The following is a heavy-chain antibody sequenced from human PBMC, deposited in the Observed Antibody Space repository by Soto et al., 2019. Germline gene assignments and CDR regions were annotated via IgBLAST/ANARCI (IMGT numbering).Heavy chain of an antibody. V-gene: IGHV1-3*01. Sequence: QVQLVQSGAEVKKPGASVKVSCKASGYTFTSYAMHWVRQAPGQRLEWMGWINAGNGNTKYSQKFQGRVTITRDTSASTAYMELSSLRSEDTAVYSCARVPGSSIGVLWGRGTLVTVSS. J-gene: IGHJ2*01. CDR2: INAGNGNT. CDR1: GYTFTSYA. CDR3: ARVPGSSIGVL. D-gene: IGHD6-25*01.